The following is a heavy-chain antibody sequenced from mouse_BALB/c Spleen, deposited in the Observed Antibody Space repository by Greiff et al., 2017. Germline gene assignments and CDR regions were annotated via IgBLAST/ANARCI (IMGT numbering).Heavy chain of an antibody. V-gene: IGHV1-14*01. CDR3: ARGGTHWYFDV. D-gene: IGHD3-3*01. J-gene: IGHJ1*01. CDR1: GYTFTSYV. CDR2: INPYNDGT. Sequence: EVKLMESGPELVKPGASVKMSCKASGYTFTSYVMHWVKQKPGQGLEWIGYINPYNDGTKYNEKFKGKATLTSDKSSSTAYMELSSLTSEDSAVYYCARGGTHWYFDVWGAGTTVTVSS.